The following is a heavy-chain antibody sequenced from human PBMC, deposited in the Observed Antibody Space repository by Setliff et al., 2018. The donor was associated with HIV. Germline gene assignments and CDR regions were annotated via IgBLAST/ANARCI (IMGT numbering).Heavy chain of an antibody. J-gene: IGHJ1*01. V-gene: IGHV3-23*01. CDR2: ISANDGST. CDR3: ARDSSSWSWAEYFQF. D-gene: IGHD6-13*01. CDR1: GFTFSTYA. Sequence: GGSLRLSCAASGFTFSTYAMSWVRQVPGKGLERVSGISANDGSTFYADSVKGRFTISRDNAKNSLSLQMNSLRAEDTAVYYCARDSSSWSWAEYFQFWGQGTPVTVSS.